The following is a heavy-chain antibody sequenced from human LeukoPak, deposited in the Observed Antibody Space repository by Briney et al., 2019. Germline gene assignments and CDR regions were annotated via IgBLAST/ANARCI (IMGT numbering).Heavy chain of an antibody. V-gene: IGHV4-59*01. CDR2: IYYSGST. CDR1: GGSISSYY. D-gene: IGHD2-15*01. J-gene: IGHJ6*02. CDR3: ARAGSGGSNHAQYYYYYGMDV. Sequence: SETLSLTCTVSGGSISSYYWSWIRQPPGKGLEWIGYIYYSGSTNYNPSLKSRVTISVDTSKNQFSLKLSSATAADTAVYYCARAGSGGSNHAQYYYYYGMDVWGQGTTVTVSS.